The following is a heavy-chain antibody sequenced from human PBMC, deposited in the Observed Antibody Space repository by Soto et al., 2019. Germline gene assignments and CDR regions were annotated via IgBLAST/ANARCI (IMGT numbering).Heavy chain of an antibody. Sequence: PGGSLRLSCAASGFTFSNAWMSWVRQAPGKGLEWVGRIKSKTDGGTTDYAAPVKGRFTISRDDSKNTLYLQMNSLKTEDTAVYYCTTLLELTPDYYYYYGMDVWGQGTTVTVSS. CDR1: GFTFSNAW. J-gene: IGHJ6*02. V-gene: IGHV3-15*01. CDR3: TTLLELTPDYYYYYGMDV. D-gene: IGHD1-7*01. CDR2: IKSKTDGGTT.